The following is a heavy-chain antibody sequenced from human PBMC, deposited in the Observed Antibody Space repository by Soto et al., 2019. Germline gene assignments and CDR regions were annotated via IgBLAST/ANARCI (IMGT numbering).Heavy chain of an antibody. Sequence: QVQLVESGGGVVQPGRSLRLSCAASGFTFSDYGMHWVRQAPGKGLEWLTVISYDGSTKYYIDSVKGRFTISRDNSKNTVFLQMNSLRAEDTAVYYCAKRYYYDSSGPLDYWGQGTQVTVSS. D-gene: IGHD3-22*01. V-gene: IGHV3-30*18. CDR3: AKRYYYDSSGPLDY. CDR1: GFTFSDYG. CDR2: ISYDGSTK. J-gene: IGHJ4*02.